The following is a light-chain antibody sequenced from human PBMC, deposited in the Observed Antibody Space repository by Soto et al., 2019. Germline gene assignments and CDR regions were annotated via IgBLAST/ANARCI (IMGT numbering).Light chain of an antibody. CDR1: SSDVGGYTY. J-gene: IGLJ1*01. CDR2: DVS. V-gene: IGLV2-11*01. CDR3: CSYAGSFYV. Sequence: QSVLTQPRSVSGSPGQSVTISCTGTSSDVGGYTYVSWYQQHPGKAPKLMIYDVSKRPSGVPDRFSGSKSGNTASLTISGLQAEDEADYYCCSYAGSFYVFGSGTKLTVL.